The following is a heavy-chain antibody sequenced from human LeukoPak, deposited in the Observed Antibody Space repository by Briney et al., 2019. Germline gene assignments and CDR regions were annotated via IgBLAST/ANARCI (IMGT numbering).Heavy chain of an antibody. D-gene: IGHD6-13*01. CDR1: GYTFTSYG. Sequence: ASVKVSCTASGYTFTSYGISWVRQAPGQGLEWMGWISAYNGNTNYAQKLQGRVTMTTDTSTSTAYMELRSLRSDDTAVYYCARNREFSWPTSFDYWGQGTLVTVSS. CDR3: ARNREFSWPTSFDY. CDR2: ISAYNGNT. V-gene: IGHV1-18*04. J-gene: IGHJ4*02.